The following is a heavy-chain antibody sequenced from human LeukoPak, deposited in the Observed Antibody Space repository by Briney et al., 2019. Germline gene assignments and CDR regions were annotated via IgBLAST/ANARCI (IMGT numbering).Heavy chain of an antibody. CDR2: IIPILGIA. Sequence: GSSVKVSCKASGSTFSSYAISWVRQAPGQGLEWMGRIIPILGIANYAQKFQGRVTITADKSTSTAYMELSSLRSEDTAVYYCASLEVVPAAMPGFDPWGQGTLVTVSS. CDR3: ASLEVVPAAMPGFDP. J-gene: IGHJ5*02. V-gene: IGHV1-69*04. D-gene: IGHD2-2*01. CDR1: GSTFSSYA.